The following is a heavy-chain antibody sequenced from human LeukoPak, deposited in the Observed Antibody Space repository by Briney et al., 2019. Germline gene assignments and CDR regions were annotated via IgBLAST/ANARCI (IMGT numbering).Heavy chain of an antibody. CDR2: IYYSGST. J-gene: IGHJ6*03. CDR1: GCTISSSSYY. Sequence: SETLSLTCTVSGCTISSSSYYWGWIRQPPGKGLEWIGRIYYSGSTYYNPSLKGRVTISVDTSKNQFSLKLSPVTAADTAVYYCAKLTLEYYYYYMDVWGKGTTVTVSS. D-gene: IGHD1-1*01. V-gene: IGHV4-39*01. CDR3: AKLTLEYYYYYMDV.